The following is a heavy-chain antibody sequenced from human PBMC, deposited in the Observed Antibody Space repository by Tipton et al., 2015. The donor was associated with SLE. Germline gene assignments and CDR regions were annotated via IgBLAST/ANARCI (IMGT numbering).Heavy chain of an antibody. CDR1: GGSIRSSRHF. Sequence: TLSLTCTVSGGSIRSSRHFWGWIRQPPGKGLEWIGVLYYSGNTYYNPSLKSPVTLSIDTSKNQFSLKMRSVTAADTAVYFCARGYCSDGVCYGFGVFDYWGQGNLVTVSS. CDR2: LYYSGNT. CDR3: ARGYCSDGVCYGFGVFDY. J-gene: IGHJ4*02. V-gene: IGHV4-39*07. D-gene: IGHD2-8*01.